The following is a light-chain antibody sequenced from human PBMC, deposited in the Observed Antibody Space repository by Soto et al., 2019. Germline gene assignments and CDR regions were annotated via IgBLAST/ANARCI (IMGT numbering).Light chain of an antibody. CDR3: VLYIGSGIWV. J-gene: IGLJ3*02. V-gene: IGLV8-61*01. Sequence: QTVVTQEPSFSVSPGGTVTLTCGLSSGSVSSTYYPSWYQQTPGQAPRTLIYSSITRSSGVPDRFSGSIIGSKAALTITGAQAEDEADYYCVLYIGSGIWVFGGGTKVTVL. CDR2: SSI. CDR1: SGSVSSTYY.